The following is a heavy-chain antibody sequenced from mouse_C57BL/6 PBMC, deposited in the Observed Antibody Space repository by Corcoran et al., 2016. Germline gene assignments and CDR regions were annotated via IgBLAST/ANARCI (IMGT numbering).Heavy chain of an antibody. Sequence: QVQLQQSGAELVKPGASVKISCKASGYAFSSYWMNWVKQRPGKGLEWIGQIYPGDGDTNYNGKFKGKTTLTADKSSSTAYMQLSSLTSEDSAVYFCARWGGLYAMDYWGQGTSVTVSS. J-gene: IGHJ4*01. CDR1: GYAFSSYW. V-gene: IGHV1-80*01. CDR3: ARWGGLYAMDY. D-gene: IGHD3-1*01. CDR2: IYPGDGDT.